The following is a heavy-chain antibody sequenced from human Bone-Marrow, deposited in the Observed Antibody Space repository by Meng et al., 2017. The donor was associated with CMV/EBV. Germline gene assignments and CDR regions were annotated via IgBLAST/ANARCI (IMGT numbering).Heavy chain of an antibody. CDR1: GGSFSGYY. Sequence: GSLRLSCAVYGGSFSGYYWSWIRQPPGKGLEWSGEINHSGSTNYNPSLKSRVTISVDTSKNQFSLKLSSVTAADTAVYYCARGKGRIQLWLRGYYFDYWGQGTLVTVSS. CDR2: INHSGST. CDR3: ARGKGRIQLWLRGYYFDY. D-gene: IGHD5-18*01. J-gene: IGHJ4*02. V-gene: IGHV4-34*01.